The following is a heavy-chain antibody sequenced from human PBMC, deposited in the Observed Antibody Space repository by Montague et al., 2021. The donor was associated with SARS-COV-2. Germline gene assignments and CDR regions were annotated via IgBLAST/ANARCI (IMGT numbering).Heavy chain of an antibody. J-gene: IGHJ6*02. D-gene: IGHD4-23*01. Sequence: SETLSLTCTVSGGSISSSSYYWGWIRQPPGKGLEWIGSIYYSGSTNYNPSLKSRVTISVDTSKNQFSLKLSSVTAADTAVYYCARLVETYYYYYGMDVWGQGTTVTVSS. CDR3: ARLVETYYYYYGMDV. CDR2: IYYSGST. V-gene: IGHV4-39*01. CDR1: GGSISSSSYY.